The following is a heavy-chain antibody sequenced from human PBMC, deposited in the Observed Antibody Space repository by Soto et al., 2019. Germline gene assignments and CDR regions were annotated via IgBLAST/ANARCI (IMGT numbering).Heavy chain of an antibody. CDR2: IWHDGTNK. J-gene: IGHJ6*02. Sequence: QVHLVESGGGVVQPGRSLRLSCAASGFTFSLYGRHWGRQAPGKGREWVAVIWHDGTNKYYGDTVKGRFTISRDNSKNTLYLQMSGLTVEDTAVYFCARDRGPQDSSGGYRFYGMDVWGQGTMVTVSS. CDR1: GFTFSLYG. CDR3: ARDRGPQDSSGGYRFYGMDV. D-gene: IGHD6-25*01. V-gene: IGHV3-33*01.